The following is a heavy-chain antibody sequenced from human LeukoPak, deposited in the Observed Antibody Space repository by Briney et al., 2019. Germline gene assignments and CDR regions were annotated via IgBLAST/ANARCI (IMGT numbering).Heavy chain of an antibody. CDR2: IHHSGST. CDR1: GGSISSSNW. CDR3: AREPGYCSGGSCYSDAFDI. Sequence: SETLSLTCAVSGGSISSSNWWSWVRQPPGKGLEWIGEIHHSGSTNYNPSLKSRVTISVDKSKNQFSLKLSSVTAADTAVYYCAREPGYCSGGSCYSDAFDIWGQGTMVTVSS. D-gene: IGHD2-15*01. V-gene: IGHV4-4*02. J-gene: IGHJ3*02.